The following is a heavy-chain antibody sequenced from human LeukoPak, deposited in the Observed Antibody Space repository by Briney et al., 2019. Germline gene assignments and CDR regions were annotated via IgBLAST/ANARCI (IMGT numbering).Heavy chain of an antibody. D-gene: IGHD3-16*01. V-gene: IGHV3-21*01. CDR3: ARGAIRTFDY. Sequence: GGSPRLSCAASGFTFSSYSMNWVRQAPGKGLEWVSSISSSSSYIYYADSVKGRFTISRDNAKNSLYLQMNSLRAEDTAVYYCARGAIRTFDYWGQGTLVTVSS. J-gene: IGHJ4*02. CDR2: ISSSSSYI. CDR1: GFTFSSYS.